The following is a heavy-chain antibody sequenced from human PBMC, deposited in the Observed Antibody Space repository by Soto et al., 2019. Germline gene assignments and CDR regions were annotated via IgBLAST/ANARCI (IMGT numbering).Heavy chain of an antibody. CDR3: AKDLLRMGYDSSGYPGPD. J-gene: IGHJ4*02. V-gene: IGHV3-23*01. D-gene: IGHD3-22*01. CDR2: ISGSGSDT. Sequence: GGSLRLSCAASGFTFSTYAMSWVRQAPGKGLEWVSAISGSGSDTYHADSVKGRFTISRDNSKNTLYLQMNSLRAEDTAVYYCAKDLLRMGYDSSGYPGPDWGQGTLVTVSS. CDR1: GFTFSTYA.